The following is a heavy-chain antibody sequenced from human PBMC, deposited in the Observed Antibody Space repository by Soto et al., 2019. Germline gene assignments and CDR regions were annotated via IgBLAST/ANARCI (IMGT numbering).Heavy chain of an antibody. V-gene: IGHV1-18*01. Sequence: ASVKVSCKASGYTFTSYGISWVRQAPGQGLEWMGWISAYNGNTNYAQKLQGRVTMTTDTSTSTAYMELRSLRSDDTAVYYCARDGFLEWLLPSYMDVWGKGTTVTVSS. CDR1: GYTFTSYG. CDR3: ARDGFLEWLLPSYMDV. D-gene: IGHD3-3*01. CDR2: ISAYNGNT. J-gene: IGHJ6*03.